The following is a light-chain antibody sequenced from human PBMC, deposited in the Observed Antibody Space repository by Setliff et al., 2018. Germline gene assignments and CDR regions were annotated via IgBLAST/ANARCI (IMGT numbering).Light chain of an antibody. CDR2: DVS. V-gene: IGLV2-14*01. CDR3: SSYTSSTTLI. J-gene: IGLJ2*01. Sequence: QSALTQPASVSGSPGQSIAVSCTGSGSDVGAYKFVSWYQQRPGKAPRLMIYDVSNRPSGVSDRFSGSKSGNTASLTISGLQAEDEADYYCSSYTSSTTLIFGGGTK. CDR1: GSDVGAYKF.